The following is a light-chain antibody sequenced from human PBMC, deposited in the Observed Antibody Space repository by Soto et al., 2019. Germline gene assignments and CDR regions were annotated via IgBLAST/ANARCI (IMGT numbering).Light chain of an antibody. J-gene: IGLJ1*01. V-gene: IGLV2-23*02. Sequence: QSALTQPASVSGSPGQSITISCTGTSSDVGSYNLVPWYQQHPGKAPKLMIYEVSKRPSGVSNRFSGSKSGNTASLTISGLQAEDEADYYCCSYAGSSTYVFGTGTKVTV. CDR1: SSDVGSYNL. CDR3: CSYAGSSTYV. CDR2: EVS.